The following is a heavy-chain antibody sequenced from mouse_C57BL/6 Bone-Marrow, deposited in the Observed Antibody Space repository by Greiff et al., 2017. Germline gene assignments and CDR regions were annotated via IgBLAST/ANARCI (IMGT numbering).Heavy chain of an antibody. D-gene: IGHD4-1*01. CDR2: IYPGGGYT. J-gene: IGHJ4*01. CDR3: ARFALGRYAMDY. V-gene: IGHV1-63*01. Sequence: VQLVESGAELVRPGTSVKMSCKASGYTFTNYWIGWAKQRPGHGLEWIGDIYPGGGYTNYNEKFKGKATLTADKSSSTAYMQFSSLTSEDSAIYYCARFALGRYAMDYWGQGTSVTVSS. CDR1: GYTFTNYW.